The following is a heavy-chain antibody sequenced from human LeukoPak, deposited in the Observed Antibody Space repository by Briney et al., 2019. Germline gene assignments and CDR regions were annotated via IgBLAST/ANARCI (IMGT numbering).Heavy chain of an antibody. CDR2: VYYSGST. D-gene: IGHD6-13*01. CDR3: ARHLAAASGFYGMDV. J-gene: IGHJ6*02. V-gene: IGHV4-39*01. CDR1: GDSISSSSYY. Sequence: SETLSLTCTVSGDSISSSSYYWGWIRQPPGKGLEWIGTVYYSGSTYYNPSLKSRVTISVDTSKNHFSLTLSSVTAADTAVYYCARHLAAASGFYGMDVWGQGTTVTVSS.